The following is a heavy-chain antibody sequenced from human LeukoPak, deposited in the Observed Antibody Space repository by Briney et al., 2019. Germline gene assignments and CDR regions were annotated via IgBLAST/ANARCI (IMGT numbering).Heavy chain of an antibody. V-gene: IGHV3-23*01. CDR2: ISGSGGST. J-gene: IGHJ4*02. D-gene: IGHD3-22*01. CDR3: AKDKGDTYYYDSSGYYARYYFDY. CDR1: GFTFSSYA. Sequence: GGSLRLSCAASGFTFSSYATSWVRQAPGKGLEWVSAISGSGGSTYYADSVKGRFTISRDNSKNTLYLQMNSLRAEDTAVYYCAKDKGDTYYYDSSGYYARYYFDYWGQGTLVTVSS.